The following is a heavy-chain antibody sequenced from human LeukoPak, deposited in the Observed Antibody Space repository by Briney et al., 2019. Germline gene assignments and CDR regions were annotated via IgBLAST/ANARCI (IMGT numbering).Heavy chain of an antibody. Sequence: TGGSLRLSCAASGFTFSAYEMDWVRQAPGKGLEWVAYMSSGGDIVYYAESVRGRFTISRDNAKNSLYLQMSSLRAEDTAIYYCVKEFTPESSGFDAFDVWGQGTMVTVSS. J-gene: IGHJ3*01. CDR2: MSSGGDIV. D-gene: IGHD3-22*01. V-gene: IGHV3-48*03. CDR1: GFTFSAYE. CDR3: VKEFTPESSGFDAFDV.